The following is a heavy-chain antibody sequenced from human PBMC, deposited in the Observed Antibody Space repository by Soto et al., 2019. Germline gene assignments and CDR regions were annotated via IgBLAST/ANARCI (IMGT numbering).Heavy chain of an antibody. V-gene: IGHV3-23*01. J-gene: IGHJ4*02. CDR1: GFTFSSYA. Sequence: GGSLRLSCAASGFTFSSYAMSWVRQAPGKGLEWVSAISGSGGSTYYADSVKGRFTISRDNSKNTLYLQMNSLRAEDMAVYYCAKIIAVAAYKSPFDYWGQGTLVTVSS. CDR3: AKIIAVAAYKSPFDY. D-gene: IGHD6-19*01. CDR2: ISGSGGST.